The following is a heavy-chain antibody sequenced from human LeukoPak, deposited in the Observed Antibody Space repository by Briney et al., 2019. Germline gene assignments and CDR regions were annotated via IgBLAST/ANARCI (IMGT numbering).Heavy chain of an antibody. CDR2: ISSSGSTI. V-gene: IGHV3-48*04. D-gene: IGHD3-10*01. J-gene: IGHJ4*02. CDR1: GFTFSSYS. Sequence: PGGSLRLSCAASGFTFSSYSMNWVRQAPGKGLEWVSYISSSGSTIYYADSVKGRFTISRDNAKNSLYLQMNSLRAEDTAVYYCARDLISMVRGVGYDYWGQGTLVTVSS. CDR3: ARDLISMVRGVGYDY.